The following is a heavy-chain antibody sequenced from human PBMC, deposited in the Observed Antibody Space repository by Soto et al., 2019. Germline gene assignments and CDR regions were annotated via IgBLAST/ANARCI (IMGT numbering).Heavy chain of an antibody. CDR3: ARDSGTPLSDLTAAGTFDY. V-gene: IGHV1-18*01. D-gene: IGHD6-13*01. Sequence: ASVKVSCKASGYTFTSYGISWGRQAPGQGLEGMGWISAYNGNTNYAQKLQGRVTMTTDTSTSTAYMERRSLRSDDTAVYYCARDSGTPLSDLTAAGTFDYWGRGTLVTVSS. CDR2: ISAYNGNT. CDR1: GYTFTSYG. J-gene: IGHJ4*02.